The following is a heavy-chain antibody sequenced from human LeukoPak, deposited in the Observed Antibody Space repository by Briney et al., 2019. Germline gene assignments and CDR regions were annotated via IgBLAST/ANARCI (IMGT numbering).Heavy chain of an antibody. V-gene: IGHV3-30*02. CDR1: GFIFSSYG. D-gene: IGHD1-26*01. Sequence: QSGGPLRLSCAACGFIFSSYGMHGVRQPRGKGLEWVAFIRHDESNKYYADSVKGRFTISRDNSKNPLYLQMNSLRAEDTAVYYCAKDGGAVGATMGAHFDYWGQGTRITVSS. J-gene: IGHJ4*02. CDR2: IRHDESNK. CDR3: AKDGGAVGATMGAHFDY.